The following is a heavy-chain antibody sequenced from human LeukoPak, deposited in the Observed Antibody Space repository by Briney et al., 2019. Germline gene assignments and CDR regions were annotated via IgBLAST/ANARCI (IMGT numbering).Heavy chain of an antibody. J-gene: IGHJ4*02. CDR3: ARGTYQLLSFDY. CDR1: GGSISSYY. CDR2: IYTSGSS. D-gene: IGHD2-2*01. Sequence: SETLSLTCTVSGGSISSYYWSWIRQPAGKGLEWIGRIYTSGSSNYNPSLKSRVTMSVDTSKNQFSLNLSSVTAADTAVYYCARGTYQLLSFDYWGQGTLVTVSS. V-gene: IGHV4-4*07.